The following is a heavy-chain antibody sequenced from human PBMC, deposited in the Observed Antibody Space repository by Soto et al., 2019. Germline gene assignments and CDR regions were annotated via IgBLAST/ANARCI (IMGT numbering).Heavy chain of an antibody. Sequence: EVQLVESGGGLVQPGGSLRLSCAASGFTFSTYTMTWVRQAPGKGLEWLAYISIGSTTIFYADSIKGRFTVSRDNAKNSLYLHMNSLRDEDTAVYFCAAHNHSHWFDCWGQGSLVTVSS. J-gene: IGHJ4*02. CDR2: ISIGSTTI. CDR3: AAHNHSHWFDC. V-gene: IGHV3-48*02. CDR1: GFTFSTYT. D-gene: IGHD4-4*01.